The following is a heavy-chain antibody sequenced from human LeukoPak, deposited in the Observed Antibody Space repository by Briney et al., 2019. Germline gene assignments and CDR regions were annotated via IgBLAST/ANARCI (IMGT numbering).Heavy chain of an antibody. V-gene: IGHV3-48*01. CDR2: ISSSSSTI. D-gene: IGHD4-11*01. Sequence: GGSLRLSCAASGFTFCSYSMNWVRQAPGKGLEWVSYISSSSSTIYYADSVKGRFTISRDNAKNSLYLQMNSLRAENTAVYYCARESYDYSNYFHPYYYYYYMDVWGKGTTVTVSS. CDR3: ARESYDYSNYFHPYYYYYYMDV. J-gene: IGHJ6*03. CDR1: GFTFCSYS.